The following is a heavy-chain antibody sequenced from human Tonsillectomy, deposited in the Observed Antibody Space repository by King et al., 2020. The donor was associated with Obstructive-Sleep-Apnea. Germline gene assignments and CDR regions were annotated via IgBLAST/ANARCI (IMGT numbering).Heavy chain of an antibody. J-gene: IGHJ4*02. CDR1: GYTFTSYW. CDR2: IYPGDSDT. CDR3: ARRGGYCTNGVCYGTYFDY. Sequence: QLVQSGAEVKKPGESLKISCKASGYTFTSYWIGWVRQMPGKGLEWMGIIYPGDSDTRYNPSFQGQVTISADKSISTAYLQGSSLKASDTAMYYCARRGGYCTNGVCYGTYFDYWGQGTLVTVSS. D-gene: IGHD2-8*01. V-gene: IGHV5-51*01.